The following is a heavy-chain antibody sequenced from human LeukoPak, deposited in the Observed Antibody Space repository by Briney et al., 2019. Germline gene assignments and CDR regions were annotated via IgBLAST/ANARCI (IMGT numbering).Heavy chain of an antibody. V-gene: IGHV3-30*02. J-gene: IGHJ2*01. CDR2: IRYDGNKQ. D-gene: IGHD6-13*01. CDR3: ARVYSSTDSWYFDL. CDR1: GFTFSSYG. Sequence: GGSLRLSCAASGFTFSSYGMHWVRQAPGKGLEWVAFIRYDGNKQYYADSVKGRFTISRDNSKNTLYLQMNSLRAEDTAVYYCARVYSSTDSWYFDLWGRGTLVTVSS.